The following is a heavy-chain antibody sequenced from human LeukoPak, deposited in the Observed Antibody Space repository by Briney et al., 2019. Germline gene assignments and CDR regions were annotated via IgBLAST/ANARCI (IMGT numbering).Heavy chain of an antibody. V-gene: IGHV1-18*01. J-gene: IGHJ4*02. D-gene: IGHD3-3*01. Sequence: GASVKVSCKASGYTFSSYGISLVRQAPGQGLEWVGWISAYNGNTNYAQKLQGRFTMTTDTSTSTAYMELRSLRSDDTAVYYCARGWSGYYGDYWGQGTLVTVSS. CDR3: ARGWSGYYGDY. CDR1: GYTFSSYG. CDR2: ISAYNGNT.